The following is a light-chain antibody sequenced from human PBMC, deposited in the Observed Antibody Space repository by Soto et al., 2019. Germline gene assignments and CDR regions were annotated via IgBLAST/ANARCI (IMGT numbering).Light chain of an antibody. CDR2: DAS. V-gene: IGKV1-5*01. CDR1: QSISIW. CDR3: QQYNGYSVT. J-gene: IGKJ1*01. Sequence: DIQMTQSPSTLSASVGDRVTITCRASQSISIWLAWYQQKPGQAPKLLIYDASSWESGVPSRFSGSGSGTEFTLTISRLQPDDFAGYYCQQYNGYSVTFGQGTKVEIK.